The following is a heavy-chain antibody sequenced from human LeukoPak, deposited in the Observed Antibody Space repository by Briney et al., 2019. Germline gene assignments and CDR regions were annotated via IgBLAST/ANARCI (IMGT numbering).Heavy chain of an antibody. CDR3: ARGIRDYVWGSYRLNWFDP. Sequence: PSETLSLTCTVSGGSISSGSYYWSWIRQPAGKGLEWIGRIYTSGSTNYNPSLKSRVTISVDTSKNQLSLKLSSVTAADTAVYYCARGIRDYVWGSYRLNWFDPWGQGTLVTVSS. V-gene: IGHV4-61*02. J-gene: IGHJ5*02. D-gene: IGHD3-16*02. CDR1: GGSISSGSYY. CDR2: IYTSGST.